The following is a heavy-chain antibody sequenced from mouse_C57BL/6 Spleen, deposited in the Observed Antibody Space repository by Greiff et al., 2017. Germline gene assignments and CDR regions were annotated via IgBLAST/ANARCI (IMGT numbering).Heavy chain of an antibody. CDR3: ARRYYGSSYESWFAD. CDR1: GYTFTSYW. D-gene: IGHD1-1*01. V-gene: IGHV1-55*01. CDR2: IYPGSGST. J-gene: IGHJ3*01. Sequence: QVQLQQPGAELVKPGASVKMSCKASGYTFTSYWITWVKQRPGQGLEWIGDIYPGSGSTNYNEKFKSKATLTVDASSSTAYMQLSSLSSEDSAVYYCARRYYGSSYESWFADWGQGTLVTVSA.